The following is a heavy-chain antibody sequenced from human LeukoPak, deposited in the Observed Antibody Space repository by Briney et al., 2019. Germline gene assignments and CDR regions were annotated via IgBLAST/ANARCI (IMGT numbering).Heavy chain of an antibody. J-gene: IGHJ4*02. V-gene: IGHV3-30-3*01. D-gene: IGHD4-11*01. CDR1: GFTFSSHA. CDR2: ISYDGSNK. Sequence: PGGSLRLSCAASGFTFSSHAMHWVRQAPGKGLEWVAVISYDGSNKYYADSVKGRFTISRDNSKNTLYLQMNSLRAEDTAVYYCARPALTTLEKYYFDYWGQGTLVTVSS. CDR3: ARPALTTLEKYYFDY.